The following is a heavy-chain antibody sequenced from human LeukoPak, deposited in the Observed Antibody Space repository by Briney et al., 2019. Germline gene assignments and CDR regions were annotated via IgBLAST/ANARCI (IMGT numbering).Heavy chain of an antibody. J-gene: IGHJ4*02. CDR1: GFTVSSNY. V-gene: IGHV3-53*01. CDR2: IYSGGST. Sequence: PGGSLRLSCAASGFTVSSNYMSWVRQAPGKGLEWVSVIYSGGSTYYADSVKGRFTISRDNSKNTLFLQMSSLRGEDTAVYYCARYSSWVWVYFDYWGQGTLVTVSS. D-gene: IGHD6-13*01. CDR3: ARYSSWVWVYFDY.